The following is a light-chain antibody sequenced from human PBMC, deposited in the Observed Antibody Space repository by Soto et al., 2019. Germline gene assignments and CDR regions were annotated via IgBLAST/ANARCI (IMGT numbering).Light chain of an antibody. CDR2: GAS. CDR1: QSVTSY. V-gene: IGKV3-15*01. J-gene: IGKJ2*01. CDR3: QQYSNWPYT. Sequence: EIVMTQSPATLSVSPGERATLSCRASQSVTSYLAWYQQKPGQAPRLLIYGASARATGIPARFSGSGSGTDFTVTISSLQSEDFAVYYCQQYSNWPYTFGQGTKLEIK.